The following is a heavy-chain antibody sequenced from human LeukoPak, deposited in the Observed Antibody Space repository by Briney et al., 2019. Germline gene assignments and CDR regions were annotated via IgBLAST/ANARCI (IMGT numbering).Heavy chain of an antibody. CDR2: IYSGGST. D-gene: IGHD3-22*01. CDR3: TTERHYYDSSGYLQSEYFQH. CDR1: GFTVSSNY. Sequence: PGGSLRLSCAASGFTVSSNYMSWVRQAPGKGLEWVSVIYSGGSTYYADSVKGRFTISRDNSKNTLYLQMNSLKTEDTAVYYCTTERHYYDSSGYLQSEYFQHWGQGTLVTVSS. V-gene: IGHV3-66*01. J-gene: IGHJ1*01.